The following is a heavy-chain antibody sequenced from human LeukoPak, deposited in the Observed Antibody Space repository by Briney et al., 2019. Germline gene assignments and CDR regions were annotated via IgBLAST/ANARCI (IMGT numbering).Heavy chain of an antibody. CDR3: TVVTPDAFDI. Sequence: GRSLRLSCAASGFTFSSYAMHWVRQAPGKGLEWVAVISYDGSNKYYADSVKGRFTISRDNSKNTLYLQMNSLRAEDTAVYYSTVVTPDAFDIWGQGTMVTASS. V-gene: IGHV3-30-3*01. CDR2: ISYDGSNK. J-gene: IGHJ3*02. D-gene: IGHD4-23*01. CDR1: GFTFSSYA.